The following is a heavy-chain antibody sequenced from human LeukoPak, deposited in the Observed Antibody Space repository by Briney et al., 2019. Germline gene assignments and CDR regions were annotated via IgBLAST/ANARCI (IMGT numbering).Heavy chain of an antibody. J-gene: IGHJ4*02. CDR1: GDSFSGYY. CDR2: IYYSGST. CDR3: ARDSSSLFDY. Sequence: SETLSLTCAVYGDSFSGYYWSWIRQPPGKGLEWIGYIYYSGSTNYNPSLKSRVTISVDTSKNQFSLKLSSVTAADTAVYYCARDSSSLFDYWGQGTLVTVSS. D-gene: IGHD6-13*01. V-gene: IGHV4-59*01.